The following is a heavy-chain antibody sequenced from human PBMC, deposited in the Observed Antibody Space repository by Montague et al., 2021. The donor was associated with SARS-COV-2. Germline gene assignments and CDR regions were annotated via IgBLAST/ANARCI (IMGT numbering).Heavy chain of an antibody. CDR2: IIPIFGSA. CDR1: GGIFSSYT. J-gene: IGHJ4*02. V-gene: IGHV1-69*13. D-gene: IGHD2-15*01. Sequence: SVKVSCKASGGIFSSYTTTWVRHAPGQGLEWMGGIIPIFGSANYAQKFQGRVTITADESTSTAYMELSSLRSEDTAVYYCATKDVGLAASFDYWGQGTLVTVSS. CDR3: ATKDVGLAASFDY.